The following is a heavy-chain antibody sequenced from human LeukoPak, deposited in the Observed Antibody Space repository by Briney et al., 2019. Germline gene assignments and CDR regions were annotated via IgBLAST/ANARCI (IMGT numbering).Heavy chain of an antibody. D-gene: IGHD3-22*01. J-gene: IGHJ4*02. V-gene: IGHV1-69*05. CDR2: IIPIFGTA. Sequence: SVKVSCKASGGTFSSYAISWVRQAPGQGLEWMGRIIPIFGTANYAQKFQGRVTITTDKSTSTAYMELSSLRSEDTAVYYCARRGYYDSSGYYNFDYWGQGTLVTVSS. CDR3: ARRGYYDSSGYYNFDY. CDR1: GGTFSSYA.